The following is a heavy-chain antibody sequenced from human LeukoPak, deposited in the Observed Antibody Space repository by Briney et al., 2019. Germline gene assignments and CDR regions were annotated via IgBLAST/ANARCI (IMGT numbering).Heavy chain of an antibody. CDR1: GYTLTGYY. CDR3: AREENRSLGYSYGLAY. CDR2: INPNSGGT. J-gene: IGHJ4*02. V-gene: IGHV1-2*02. D-gene: IGHD5-18*01. Sequence: ASVKVSCKASGYTLTGYYIHWVRQAPGQGLEWMGWINPNSGGTNYAQKFQGRVTMTRDTSISTTYMELSSLRSDDTAVYYCAREENRSLGYSYGLAYGGRETGVTVSS.